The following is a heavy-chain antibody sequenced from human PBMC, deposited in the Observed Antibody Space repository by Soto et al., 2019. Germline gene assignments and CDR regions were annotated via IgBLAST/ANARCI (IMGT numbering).Heavy chain of an antibody. V-gene: IGHV3-33*01. CDR3: ASALETGDY. CDR2: IWYDGSNK. CDR1: GFTFSNYG. Sequence: QVQLVESGGGVVQPGRSLRLSCVASGFTFSNYGMHWVRQAPGKGPEWVAVIWYDGSNKDYADSVKGRFTISRDNSRNTLYLQMNSLRAEDTAVYYCASALETGDYWGQGTLVTASS. J-gene: IGHJ4*02. D-gene: IGHD3-10*01.